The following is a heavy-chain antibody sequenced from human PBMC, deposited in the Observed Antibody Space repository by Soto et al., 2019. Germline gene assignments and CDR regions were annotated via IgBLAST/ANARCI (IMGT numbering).Heavy chain of an antibody. D-gene: IGHD6-13*01. CDR1: GGSMRNYF. CDR2: IHYSGTT. CDR3: AAGEASSRNLAPYYLDF. Sequence: PSETLSLTCTVSGGSMRNYFWTWIRQPPGKGLEWIGYIHYSGTTSFFPSYNPSLRSRVTISEDTPKNQFSLKLLSVTTVDTAVYFRAAGEASSRNLAPYYLDFWGQGTLVTVSS. J-gene: IGHJ4*02. V-gene: IGHV4-59*01.